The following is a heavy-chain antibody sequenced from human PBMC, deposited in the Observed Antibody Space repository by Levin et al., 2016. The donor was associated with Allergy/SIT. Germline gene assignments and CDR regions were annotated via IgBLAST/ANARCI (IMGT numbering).Heavy chain of an antibody. CDR3: ATSPGYSYGYSY. CDR2: IYSGGTT. Sequence: WIRQPPGKGLEWVSLIYSGGTTYYADSVKGRFTISRDNSKNTLYLQMNSLRAEDTAVYYCATSPGYSYGYSYWGQGTLVTVSS. J-gene: IGHJ4*02. D-gene: IGHD5-18*01. V-gene: IGHV3-53*01.